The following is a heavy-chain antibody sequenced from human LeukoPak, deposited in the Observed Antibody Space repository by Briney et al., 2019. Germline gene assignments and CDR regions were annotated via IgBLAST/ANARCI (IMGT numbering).Heavy chain of an antibody. D-gene: IGHD5-24*01. Sequence: KPSETLSLTCTVSGGSISSYYWRWIRQSPGKGLEWIGYIYSSGSTNYNPSLKSRITISVDTSKNQFSLKVNSVTAADTAVYYCARVRATRCDYWGQGTLVTVSS. J-gene: IGHJ4*02. V-gene: IGHV4-4*09. CDR1: GGSISSYY. CDR2: IYSSGST. CDR3: ARVRATRCDY.